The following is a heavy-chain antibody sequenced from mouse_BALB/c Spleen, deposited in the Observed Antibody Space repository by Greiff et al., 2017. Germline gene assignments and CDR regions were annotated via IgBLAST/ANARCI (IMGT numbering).Heavy chain of an antibody. CDR1: GDSITSGY. V-gene: IGHV3-8*02. D-gene: IGHD2-4*01. J-gene: IGHJ3*01. CDR3: ARVITSAAWFAY. CDR2: ISYSGST. Sequence: EVQLVESGPSLVKPSQTLSLTCSVTGDSITSGYWNWIRKFPGNKLEYMGYISYSGSTYYNPSLKSRISITRDTSKNQYYLQLNSVTTEDTATYYCARVITSAAWFAYWGQGTLVTVSA.